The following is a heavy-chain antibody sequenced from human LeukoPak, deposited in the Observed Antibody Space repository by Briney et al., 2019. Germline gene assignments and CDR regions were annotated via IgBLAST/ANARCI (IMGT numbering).Heavy chain of an antibody. D-gene: IGHD2-15*01. CDR2: ISPDGSDK. CDR3: ARGIVVVVGASDHFDY. Sequence: GGSLRLSCVASGFTFSSYWMNWVRQAPGKGLERVGTISPDGSDKYYVDSVKGRFTISRDNAKTSLYLQINSLRADDTALYFCARGIVVVVGASDHFDYWGQGTLITVSS. J-gene: IGHJ4*02. V-gene: IGHV3-7*01. CDR1: GFTFSSYW.